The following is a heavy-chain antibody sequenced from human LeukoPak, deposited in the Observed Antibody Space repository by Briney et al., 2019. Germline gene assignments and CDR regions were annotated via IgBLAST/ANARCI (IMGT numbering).Heavy chain of an antibody. Sequence: GGSLRLSCAASGFTFSSYGMSWVRQAPGKGLEWVSAISGSGGSTYYADSVKGRFTISRDNSKNTLYLQMNSLRAEDTAVYYCAKDSGSLYYYYYYYMDVWGKGTTVTISS. J-gene: IGHJ6*03. V-gene: IGHV3-23*01. CDR1: GFTFSSYG. D-gene: IGHD1-26*01. CDR3: AKDSGSLYYYYYYYMDV. CDR2: ISGSGGST.